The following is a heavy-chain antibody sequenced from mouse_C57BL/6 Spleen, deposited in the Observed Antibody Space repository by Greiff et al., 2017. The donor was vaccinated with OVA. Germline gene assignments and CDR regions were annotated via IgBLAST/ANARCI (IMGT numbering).Heavy chain of an antibody. J-gene: IGHJ1*03. Sequence: VQLQESGAELVRPGASVTLSCKASGYTFTDYEMHWVKQTPVHGLEWIGAIDPETGGTAYNQKFKGKAILTADKSSSTAYMELRSLTSEDSAVYYCTRGEDFDVWGTGTRSPSPQ. CDR2: IDPETGGT. V-gene: IGHV1-15*01. CDR1: GYTFTDYE. CDR3: TRGEDFDV.